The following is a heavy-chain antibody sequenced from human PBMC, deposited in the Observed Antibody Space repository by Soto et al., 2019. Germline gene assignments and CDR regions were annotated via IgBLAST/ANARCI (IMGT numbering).Heavy chain of an antibody. CDR1: GFTFSYYW. V-gene: IGHV3-74*01. J-gene: IGHJ3*01. Sequence: EVQLVESGGGLVRPGGSLRLSCAASGFTFSYYWMHWVRQAPGKGLVWVSRIHSDGSSTTYADFVKGRFIISRDNARNPLDLQMNMVRVEDTAVYYWARGGRGAFDLWGQGTVITVSS. CDR2: IHSDGSST. CDR3: ARGGRGAFDL. D-gene: IGHD1-26*01.